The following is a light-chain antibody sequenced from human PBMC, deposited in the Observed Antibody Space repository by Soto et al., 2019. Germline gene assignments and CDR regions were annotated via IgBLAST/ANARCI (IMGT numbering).Light chain of an antibody. CDR3: NSYRSSIIPVV. V-gene: IGLV2-14*01. Sequence: QSVLTQPASVSGSPGQSITISYTGTSSDIGGYNYVSWYQQHPGKAPKLMIYGVSNRPSGVSGRFFGSKSGNTASLTISGLQPEDEADYYCNSYRSSIIPVVFGGGTKLTVL. CDR2: GVS. CDR1: SSDIGGYNY. J-gene: IGLJ2*01.